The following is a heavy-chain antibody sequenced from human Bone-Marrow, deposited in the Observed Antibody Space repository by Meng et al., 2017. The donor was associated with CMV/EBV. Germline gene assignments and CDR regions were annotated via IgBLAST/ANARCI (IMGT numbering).Heavy chain of an antibody. J-gene: IGHJ4*02. D-gene: IGHD6-19*01. CDR1: GFTFSSYA. V-gene: IGHV3-30*04. CDR2: ISYNGSNK. CDR3: AKDLHRGEWLVKSYYFDY. Sequence: GESLKISCAASGFTFSSYAMHWVRQAPGKGLEWVAVISYNGSNKYYADSVKGRFTISRDNSKNTLYLQMNSLRAEDTAVYYCAKDLHRGEWLVKSYYFDYWGQGTLVTVSS.